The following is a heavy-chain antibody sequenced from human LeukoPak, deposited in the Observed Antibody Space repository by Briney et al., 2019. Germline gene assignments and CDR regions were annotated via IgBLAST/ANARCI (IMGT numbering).Heavy chain of an antibody. CDR1: GFTFSSYG. CDR3: AKDHIVDIVVVPAATNPDY. J-gene: IGHJ4*02. Sequence: PGGSLRLSCAASGFTFSSYGMHWVRQAPGKGLEWVAVISYDGSNKYYADSVKGRFTISRDNSKNTLYLQMNSLRAEGTAVYYCAKDHIVDIVVVPAATNPDYWGQGTLVTVSS. CDR2: ISYDGSNK. V-gene: IGHV3-30*18. D-gene: IGHD2-2*01.